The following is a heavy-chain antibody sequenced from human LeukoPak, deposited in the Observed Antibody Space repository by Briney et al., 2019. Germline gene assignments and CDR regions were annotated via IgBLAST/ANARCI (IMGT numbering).Heavy chain of an antibody. CDR1: GGSISSSSNY. CDR3: ARDGGVTYYYFYYYMDV. D-gene: IGHD3-16*01. Sequence: PSETLSLTCTVSGGSISSSSNYWGWIRQPPGKGLEWIGSIYHSGSTYYNPSLKSRVIISVDTSKNQFSLKLSSVTAADTAVYYCARDGGVTYYYFYYYMDVWGKGTTVTVSS. J-gene: IGHJ6*03. CDR2: IYHSGST. V-gene: IGHV4-39*07.